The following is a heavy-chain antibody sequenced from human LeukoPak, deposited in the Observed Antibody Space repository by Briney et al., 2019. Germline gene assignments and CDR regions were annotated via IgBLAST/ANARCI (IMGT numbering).Heavy chain of an antibody. CDR2: IIPILGIA. D-gene: IGHD4-17*01. CDR1: GGTFSSYA. Sequence: ASVKVSCKASGGTFSSYAISWVRQAPGQGLEWMGRIIPILGIANYAQKFQGRVTITADKSTSTAYMELSSLRSEDTAVYYCATAGLYVDYVPTGERAFDIWGQGTMVTVSS. CDR3: ATAGLYVDYVPTGERAFDI. J-gene: IGHJ3*02. V-gene: IGHV1-69*04.